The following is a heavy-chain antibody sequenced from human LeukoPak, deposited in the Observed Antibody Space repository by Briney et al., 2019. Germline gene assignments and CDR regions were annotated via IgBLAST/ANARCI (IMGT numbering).Heavy chain of an antibody. J-gene: IGHJ4*02. CDR2: IYPGDSDT. Sequence: PGESLKISCKGSGYSFTSYWIGWVRQMPRKGLEWMGIIYPGDSDTRYSPSFQGQVTISADKSISTAYLQWSSLKASDTAMYYCARQGCSSTSCYLSPDYWGQGTLVTVSS. CDR3: ARQGCSSTSCYLSPDY. D-gene: IGHD2-2*01. CDR1: GYSFTSYW. V-gene: IGHV5-51*01.